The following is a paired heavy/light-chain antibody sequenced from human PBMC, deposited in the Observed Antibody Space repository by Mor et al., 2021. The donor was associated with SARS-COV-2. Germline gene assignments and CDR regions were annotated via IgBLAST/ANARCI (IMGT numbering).Heavy chain of an antibody. J-gene: IGHJ6*02. Sequence: EMQVVESGGGLVEPGRSLRLSCAASGFSLDDYAMHWVRQVPGKGLEWVSGLTWNSNSVNYADSVKGRFTISRDNARNSLYLQMDSLRGDDTAVYYCAKDMSPSDYLFGLDVWGQGTTVTVSS. CDR1: GFSLDDYA. CDR2: LTWNSNSV. V-gene: IGHV3-9*01. CDR3: AKDMSPSDYLFGLDV. D-gene: IGHD6-19*01.
Light chain of an antibody. J-gene: IGLJ1*01. CDR3: VSYAGSNIFGYV. CDR1: SYDVGAYNY. Sequence: QSALTQPPSASGSPGQSVTISCTGTSYDVGAYNYVSWYQHLPGKAPRLLIYEVNKRPSGVPGRFSGSKSGNTASLTVSGLRAEDEADYYCVSYAGSNIFGYVFGTGTRVTVL. V-gene: IGLV2-8*01. CDR2: EVN.